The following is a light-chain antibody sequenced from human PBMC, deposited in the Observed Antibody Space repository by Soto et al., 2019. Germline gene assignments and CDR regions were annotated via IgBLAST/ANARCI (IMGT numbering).Light chain of an antibody. CDR3: VSYKSSTNYV. Sequence: QSVLTQPASVSDSPGQSITISCTGTSSGVGGSNFVSWYQQHPGKPPKLIIYDVANRPSGVSNRFSGSKSGSTASLIISRLQTEDEADYYCVSYKSSTNYVFGTGTKVTVL. J-gene: IGLJ1*01. V-gene: IGLV2-14*03. CDR1: SSGVGGSNF. CDR2: DVA.